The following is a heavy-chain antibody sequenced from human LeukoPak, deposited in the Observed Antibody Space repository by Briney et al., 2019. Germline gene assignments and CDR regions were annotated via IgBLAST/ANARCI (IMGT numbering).Heavy chain of an antibody. CDR2: INHSGST. V-gene: IGHV4-34*01. Sequence: PSETLSLTCAVYGGSFSGYYWSWIRQPPGKGLEWIGEINHSGSTNYNPSLKSRVTISVDTSKNQFSLKLSSVTAADTAVYYCARLAYGSGSYHYWGQGTLVTGSS. J-gene: IGHJ4*02. D-gene: IGHD3-10*01. CDR1: GGSFSGYY. CDR3: ARLAYGSGSYHY.